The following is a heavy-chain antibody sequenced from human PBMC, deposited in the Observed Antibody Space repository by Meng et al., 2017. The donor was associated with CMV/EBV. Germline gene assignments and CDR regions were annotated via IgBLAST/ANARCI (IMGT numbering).Heavy chain of an antibody. V-gene: IGHV3-48*03. D-gene: IGHD6-19*01. Sequence: GESLKISCAASGFTFSSYEMNWVRQAPGKGLEWVSYISSSGSTIYYADSVKGRFTISRDNAKNSLYLQMNSLRAEDTAVYYCARVLIAVAGSWDYYYGMDVWGQGTTVTVSS. CDR2: ISSSGSTI. J-gene: IGHJ6*02. CDR1: GFTFSSYE. CDR3: ARVLIAVAGSWDYYYGMDV.